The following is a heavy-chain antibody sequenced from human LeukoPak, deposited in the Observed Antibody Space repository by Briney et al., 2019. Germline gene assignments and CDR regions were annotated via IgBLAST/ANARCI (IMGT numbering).Heavy chain of an antibody. V-gene: IGHV1-2*02. D-gene: IGHD2-2*01. J-gene: IGHJ4*02. CDR2: INPNSGGT. CDR1: GYTFTGYY. CDR3: AGHIVVVPAAISEPLDY. Sequence: ASVKVSCKASGYTFTGYYMHWVRQAPGQGLEWMGWINPNSGGTNYAQKFQGRVTITRDTSISTAYMELSSLRSDDTAVYYCAGHIVVVPAAISEPLDYWGQGTLVTVSS.